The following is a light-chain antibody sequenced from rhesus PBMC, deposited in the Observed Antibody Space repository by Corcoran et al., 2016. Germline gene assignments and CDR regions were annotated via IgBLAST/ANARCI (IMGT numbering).Light chain of an antibody. Sequence: QSAPTQPPSVSGSPGHSFTISCTGTSSDIGGYNYVSWYQQHPGKAPTLMIYCVSNRPSGVSDRFSGSKSGNTASLTISGLKAEDEADYYCCSYTKSSTYIFGAGTRLTVL. CDR1: SSDIGGYNY. CDR3: CSYTKSSTYI. J-gene: IGLJ1*01. CDR2: CVS. V-gene: IGLV2S7*01.